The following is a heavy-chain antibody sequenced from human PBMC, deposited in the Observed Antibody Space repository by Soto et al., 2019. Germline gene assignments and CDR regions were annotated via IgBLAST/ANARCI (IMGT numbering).Heavy chain of an antibody. CDR1: GGTFSSYA. J-gene: IGHJ6*02. D-gene: IGHD3-22*01. CDR2: IIPIFGTA. CDR3: ARGTFRPGPDSSGYSGRYYYYGMDV. Sequence: GASVKVSCKASGGTFSSYAISWVRQAPGQGLEWMGGIIPIFGTANYARKFQGRVTITADESTSTAYMELSSLRSEDTAVYYCARGTFRPGPDSSGYSGRYYYYGMDVWGQGTTVTVSS. V-gene: IGHV1-69*13.